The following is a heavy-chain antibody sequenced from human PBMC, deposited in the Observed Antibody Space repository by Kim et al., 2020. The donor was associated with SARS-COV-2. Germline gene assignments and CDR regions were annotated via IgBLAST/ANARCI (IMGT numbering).Heavy chain of an antibody. Sequence: ASVKVSCKASGYTFTSYAMHWVRQAPGQRLEWMGWINAGNGNTKYSQKFQGRVTITRDTSASTAYMELSSLRSEDTAVYYCARDQYSVFSPCWYFDLWGRGTLVTVSS. CDR1: GYTFTSYA. CDR2: INAGNGNT. V-gene: IGHV1-3*01. D-gene: IGHD2-15*01. J-gene: IGHJ2*01. CDR3: ARDQYSVFSPCWYFDL.